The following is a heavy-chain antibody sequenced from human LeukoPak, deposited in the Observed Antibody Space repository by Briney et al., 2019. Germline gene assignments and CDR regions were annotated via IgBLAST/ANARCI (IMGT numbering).Heavy chain of an antibody. CDR3: ARRGVPGYFDY. D-gene: IGHD3-10*01. Sequence: GRSLRLSCAASGFTFRTYWMHWVRQAPGKGLVWVSRINGDGSNTNYADSVKGRFTISRDNAKNTLYLQMNSLRAEDTAVYYCARRGVPGYFDYWGQGTLVTVSS. V-gene: IGHV3-74*01. J-gene: IGHJ4*02. CDR2: INGDGSNT. CDR1: GFTFRTYW.